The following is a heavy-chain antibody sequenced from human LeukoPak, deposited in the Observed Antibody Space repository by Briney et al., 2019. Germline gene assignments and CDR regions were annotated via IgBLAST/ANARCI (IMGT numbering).Heavy chain of an antibody. CDR2: IYYSGST. V-gene: IGHV4-59*01. Sequence: SETLSLTCTVSGGSISSYYWSWLRQPPGKGLEWIGYIYYSGSTNYNPSLKSRVTISVDTSKNQFSLKLSSVTAADTAVYYCARDIRGYSGYGPFDYWGQGTLVTVSS. CDR1: GGSISSYY. CDR3: ARDIRGYSGYGPFDY. D-gene: IGHD5-12*01. J-gene: IGHJ4*02.